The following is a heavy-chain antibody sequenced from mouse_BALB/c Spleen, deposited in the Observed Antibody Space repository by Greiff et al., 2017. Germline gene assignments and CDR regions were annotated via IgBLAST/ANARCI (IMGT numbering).Heavy chain of an antibody. CDR3: ARDDYYGDYAMDY. V-gene: IGHV2-9*02. Sequence: VQRVESGPGLVAPSQSLSITCTVSGFSLTSYGVHWVRQPPGKGLEWLGVIWAGGSTNYNSALMSRLSISKDNSKSQVFLKMNSLQTDDTAMYYCARDDYYGDYAMDYWGQGTSVTVSS. D-gene: IGHD1-1*01. CDR1: GFSLTSYG. CDR2: IWAGGST. J-gene: IGHJ4*01.